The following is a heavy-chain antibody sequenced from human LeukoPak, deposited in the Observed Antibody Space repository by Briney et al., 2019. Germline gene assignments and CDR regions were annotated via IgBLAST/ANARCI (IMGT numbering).Heavy chain of an antibody. D-gene: IGHD3-10*01. CDR3: AKYFASGSYYKLPH. V-gene: IGHV3-23*01. J-gene: IGHJ1*01. CDR2: ISGSGAYT. Sequence: GGSLRLSCAASGFTFSSYAMSWVRQAPGKGLVWVSTISGSGAYTYYADSVKGRFTISRDNSKNTLYLQMNSLRAEDTAVYYCAKYFASGSYYKLPHWGQGTLVTVSS. CDR1: GFTFSSYA.